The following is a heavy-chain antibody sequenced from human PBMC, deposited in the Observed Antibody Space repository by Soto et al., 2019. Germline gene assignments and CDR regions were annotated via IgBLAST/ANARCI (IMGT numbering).Heavy chain of an antibody. J-gene: IGHJ4*02. CDR2: IYYSGST. D-gene: IGHD6-13*01. V-gene: IGHV4-61*01. CDR1: GGSVSSGSYY. Sequence: QVQLQESGPGLVKPSETLSLTCTVSGGSVSSGSYYWSWIRQPPGKGLEWIGYIYYSGSTNYNPSLKSRVTISVDTAKNQFSLKLSSVTAADTAVYYCARNRLTDLVDDWYSSSWYRGWLDYWGQGTLVTVSS. CDR3: ARNRLTDLVDDWYSSSWYRGWLDY.